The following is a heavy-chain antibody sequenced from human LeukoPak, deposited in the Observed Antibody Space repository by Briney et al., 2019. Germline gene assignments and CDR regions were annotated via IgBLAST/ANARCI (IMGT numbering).Heavy chain of an antibody. CDR2: IYPGDSDT. D-gene: IGHD1-26*01. V-gene: IGHV5-51*01. Sequence: GESLKISCKGSGYSFATYWIGWVRQTPGKGLEWMGIIYPGDSDTRYSPSFQGQVTISADKSINTAYLQWSSLKASDTAMYYCARHQIVGATRSPFDYWGQRTLVTVSS. CDR1: GYSFATYW. J-gene: IGHJ4*02. CDR3: ARHQIVGATRSPFDY.